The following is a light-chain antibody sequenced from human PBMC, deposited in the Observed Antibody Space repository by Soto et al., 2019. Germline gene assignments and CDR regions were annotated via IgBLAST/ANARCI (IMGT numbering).Light chain of an antibody. CDR1: QSVSNNY. Sequence: EIVLTQSPGTLSLSPGERATLSCRASQSVSNNYLAWYQQKPGQAPRLLIYGASNRATGIPERFSGSGDGTGVRNTFSGLEPDGVAVYYCPQACSPSTFGEGTKVDIK. V-gene: IGKV3-20*01. J-gene: IGKJ4*02. CDR2: GAS. CDR3: PQACSPST.